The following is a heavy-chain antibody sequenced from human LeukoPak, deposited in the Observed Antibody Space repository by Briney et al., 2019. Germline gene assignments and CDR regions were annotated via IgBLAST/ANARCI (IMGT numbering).Heavy chain of an antibody. V-gene: IGHV3-23*01. Sequence: GGSLRLSCAASGFTFSSYAMSWVRQAPGKGLEWVSAISGSGGSTYYADSVKGRFTISRDNSKNTLYLQVNSLRAEDTAVYYCAKAGRDFYSSSWGNYYYYMDVWGKGTTVTVPS. J-gene: IGHJ6*03. CDR1: GFTFSSYA. CDR2: ISGSGGST. CDR3: AKAGRDFYSSSWGNYYYYMDV. D-gene: IGHD6-13*01.